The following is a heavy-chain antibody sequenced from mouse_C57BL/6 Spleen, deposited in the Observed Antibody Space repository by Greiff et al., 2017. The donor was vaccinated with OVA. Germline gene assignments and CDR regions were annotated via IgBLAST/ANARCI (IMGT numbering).Heavy chain of an antibody. J-gene: IGHJ1*03. D-gene: IGHD1-1*01. Sequence: QVQLQQSGAELVKPGASVKLSCKASGYTFTEYTIHWVKQRSGQGLEWIGWFYPGSGSIKDNEQFKDKATLTADKSSSTVYMELSRLTSEDSAVYFCARHEDRYYYGSSYEYFDVWGTGTTVTVSS. CDR3: ARHEDRYYYGSSYEYFDV. CDR2: FYPGSGSI. CDR1: GYTFTEYT. V-gene: IGHV1-62-2*01.